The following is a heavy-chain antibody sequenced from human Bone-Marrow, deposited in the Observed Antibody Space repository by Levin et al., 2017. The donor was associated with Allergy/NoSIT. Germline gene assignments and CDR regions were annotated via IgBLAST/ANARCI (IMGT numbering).Heavy chain of an antibody. J-gene: IGHJ6*02. CDR1: HGSISNYY. CDR2: IYSTGST. Sequence: PSETLSLTCTVSHGSISNYYWNWIRQPAGKGLEWIGRIYSTGSTNYNPSLESRVTMSVDMSKRQLSLKLNSVTAADTAVYYCARDLDYYYGMDVWGQGTTVTVSS. V-gene: IGHV4-4*07. CDR3: ARDLDYYYGMDV.